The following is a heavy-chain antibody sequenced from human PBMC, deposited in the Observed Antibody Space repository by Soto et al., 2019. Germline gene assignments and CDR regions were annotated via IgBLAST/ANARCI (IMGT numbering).Heavy chain of an antibody. CDR1: GYTFTSYY. J-gene: IGHJ3*02. D-gene: IGHD2-2*01. CDR2: INPSGGST. V-gene: IGHV1-46*03. CDR3: ARDQRYCSSTSCPGGAFDI. Sequence: ASVKVSCKASGYTFTSYYMHWVRQAPGQGLEWMGIINPSGGSTSYAQKFQGRVTMTRDTSTSTVYMELSSLRSEDTAVYYCARDQRYCSSTSCPGGAFDIWGQGTMVTVSS.